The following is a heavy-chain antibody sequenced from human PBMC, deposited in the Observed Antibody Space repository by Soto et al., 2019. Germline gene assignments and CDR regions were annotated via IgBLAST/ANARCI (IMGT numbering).Heavy chain of an antibody. CDR2: IYYSGST. CDR1: GGSISSGDYY. J-gene: IGHJ4*02. CDR3: ARDRPAGPYYYGSGTLEY. D-gene: IGHD3-10*01. V-gene: IGHV4-30-4*01. Sequence: SESLSLTCTVSGGSISSGDYYWRWIRQPPGKGLEWIGYIYYSGSTYYNPSLKSRVTISVDTSKNQFSLKLSSVTAADTAVYYCARDRPAGPYYYGSGTLEYWGQGTLVTVSS.